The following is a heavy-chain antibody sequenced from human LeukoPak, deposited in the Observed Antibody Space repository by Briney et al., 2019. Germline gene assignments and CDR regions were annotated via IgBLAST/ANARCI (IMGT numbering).Heavy chain of an antibody. V-gene: IGHV1-18*01. CDR3: ARAVGSPRFLEWLHPFDP. CDR2: ISAYNGNT. J-gene: IGHJ5*02. CDR1: GYTFTSYG. D-gene: IGHD3-3*01. Sequence: ASVKVSCKASGYTFTSYGISWVRQAPGQGLEWMGWISAYNGNTNYAQKPQGRVTMTTDTSTSTAYMELRSLRSDDTAVYYCARAVGSPRFLEWLHPFDPWGQGTLVTVSS.